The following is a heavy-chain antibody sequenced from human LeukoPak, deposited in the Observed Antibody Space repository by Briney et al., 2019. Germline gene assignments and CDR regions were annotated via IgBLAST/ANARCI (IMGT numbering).Heavy chain of an antibody. CDR2: IFYSESA. V-gene: IGHV4-59*12. D-gene: IGHD6-13*01. J-gene: IGHJ5*02. CDR3: ARGLPAAGTVGWFDP. CDR1: GGSISSFY. Sequence: SETLSLTCTVSGGSISSFYWSWIRQPPGKGLEWIGFIFYSESANYNPSLKSRVTISVDTSKNQFSLKLSSVTAADTAVYYCARGLPAAGTVGWFDPWGQGTLVTVSS.